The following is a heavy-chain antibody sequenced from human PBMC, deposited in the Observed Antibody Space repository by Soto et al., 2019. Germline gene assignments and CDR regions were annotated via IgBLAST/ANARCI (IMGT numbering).Heavy chain of an antibody. CDR1: GFTFSSYG. Sequence: GGSLRLSCAASGFTFSSYGMHWVRQAPGKGLEWVAVISYDGSNKYYADSVKGRFTISRDNSKNTLYLQMNSLRAEDTAVYYCAKYHCSGGSCYSEQLFDYWGQGTLVTVSS. CDR2: ISYDGSNK. CDR3: AKYHCSGGSCYSEQLFDY. J-gene: IGHJ4*02. D-gene: IGHD2-15*01. V-gene: IGHV3-30*18.